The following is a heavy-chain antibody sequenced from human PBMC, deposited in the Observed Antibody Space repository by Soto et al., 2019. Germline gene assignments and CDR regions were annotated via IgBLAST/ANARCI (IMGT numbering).Heavy chain of an antibody. V-gene: IGHV3-30-3*01. Sequence: QVQLVESGGGVVQPGRSLRLSCAASGLTFSGYAMHWVRQAPGTGLEWVALISYDGSNKYYADSVKGLFTISRDSSKNTMYLQRNSLRAEDTAVFYCARGSGGYSYYCVDVWGQGTTVIVSS. J-gene: IGHJ6*02. D-gene: IGHD3-10*01. CDR1: GLTFSGYA. CDR2: ISYDGSNK. CDR3: ARGSGGYSYYCVDV.